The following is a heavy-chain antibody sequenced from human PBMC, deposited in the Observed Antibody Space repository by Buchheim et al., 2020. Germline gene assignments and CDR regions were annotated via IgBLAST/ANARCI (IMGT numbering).Heavy chain of an antibody. Sequence: QVQLVQSGAEVKKPGSSVKVSCKASGGTFSSYAISWVRQAPGQGLEWMGRIIPILGIANYAQKFQGRVTITADKSTSTAYMELSSLRSEDTAVYYCARGSDYDILTGYYIQGSAFDYWGQGTL. CDR3: ARGSDYDILTGYYIQGSAFDY. CDR2: IIPILGIA. CDR1: GGTFSSYA. V-gene: IGHV1-69*04. J-gene: IGHJ4*02. D-gene: IGHD3-9*01.